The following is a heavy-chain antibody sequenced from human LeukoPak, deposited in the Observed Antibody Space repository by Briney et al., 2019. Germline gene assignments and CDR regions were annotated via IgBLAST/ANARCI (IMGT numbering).Heavy chain of an antibody. CDR3: ARLFSTAHY. CDR2: ISSSRSTI. J-gene: IGHJ4*02. D-gene: IGHD2-21*01. Sequence: PGGSLRLSCAVSGFPFSSYEMNWVRQAPGKGLEWVSLISSSRSTIYYADSVKGRFTISRDNAKNSLYLQMNSLRAEDTAVYYCARLFSTAHYWGQGALVTVSS. CDR1: GFPFSSYE. V-gene: IGHV3-48*03.